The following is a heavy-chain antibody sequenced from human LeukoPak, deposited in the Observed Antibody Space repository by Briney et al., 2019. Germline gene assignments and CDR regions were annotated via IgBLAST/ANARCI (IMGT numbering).Heavy chain of an antibody. V-gene: IGHV3-48*01. D-gene: IGHD2-8*01. J-gene: IGHJ5*02. Sequence: GGSLRLSCAASGFTFSSYAMSWVRQAPGKGLEWVSYISSSSSIMSYADSVKGRFTISRDNAKNSLYLQMNSLRAEDTAVYYCVREPYGYCTNGVCLRWFDPWGQGTLVTVSS. CDR2: ISSSSSIM. CDR3: VREPYGYCTNGVCLRWFDP. CDR1: GFTFSSYA.